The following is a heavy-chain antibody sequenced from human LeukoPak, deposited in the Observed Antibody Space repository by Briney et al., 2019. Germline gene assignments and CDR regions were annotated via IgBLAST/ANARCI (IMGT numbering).Heavy chain of an antibody. CDR1: GGSISSSSYY. J-gene: IGHJ4*02. CDR2: IYYSGST. D-gene: IGHD6-6*01. V-gene: IGHV4-39*02. Sequence: PSETLSLTCTVSGGSISSSSYYWGWLRQPPGKGLEWIGSIYYSGSTYYNPSLKSRVTISVDTSKNQFSLKLSSVTAADTAVYYCARDTQSIDYWGQGTLVTVSS. CDR3: ARDTQSIDY.